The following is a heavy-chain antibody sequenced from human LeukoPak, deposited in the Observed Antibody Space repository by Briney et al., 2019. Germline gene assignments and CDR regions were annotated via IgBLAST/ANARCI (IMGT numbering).Heavy chain of an antibody. CDR2: IGGSGGST. Sequence: AGGSLRLSCAASGFTFSSYAMSWVRQAPGKGLEWVSAIGGSGGSTYYADSVKGRFTISRDNSKNTLYLQMNSLRAEDTAVYYCAKDRGYSYGYFDYWGQGTLVTVSS. V-gene: IGHV3-23*01. J-gene: IGHJ4*02. CDR3: AKDRGYSYGYFDY. D-gene: IGHD5-18*01. CDR1: GFTFSSYA.